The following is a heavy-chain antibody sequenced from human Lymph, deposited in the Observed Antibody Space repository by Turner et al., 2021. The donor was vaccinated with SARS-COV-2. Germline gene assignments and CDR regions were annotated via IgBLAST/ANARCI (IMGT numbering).Heavy chain of an antibody. J-gene: IGHJ6*02. CDR1: GFTFSTYA. CDR2: ISYDGSNK. V-gene: IGHV3-30*04. Sequence: QVQLVESGGGVVQPGRSLRLSCAAAGFTFSTYALHWVRQAAGKGLEWVAVISYDGSNKYYADFVKGRFTISRDNSKNTLYLQMNSLRAEDTAVYYCARYGSGGYFYYGLDVWGQGTTVTVSS. D-gene: IGHD3-10*01. CDR3: ARYGSGGYFYYGLDV.